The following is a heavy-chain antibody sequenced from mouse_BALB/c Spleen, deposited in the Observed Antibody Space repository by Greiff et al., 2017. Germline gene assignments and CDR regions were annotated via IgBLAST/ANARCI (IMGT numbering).Heavy chain of an antibody. CDR3: ARGTLTTRAMDY. J-gene: IGHJ4*01. D-gene: IGHD1-1*01. Sequence: EVHLVESGGGLVKPGGSLKLTCAASGFTFSSYAMSWVRQSPEKRLEWVAEISSGGSYTYYPDTVTGRFTISRDNAKNTLYLEMSSLRSEDTAMYYCARGTLTTRAMDYWGQGTSVTVSS. V-gene: IGHV5-9-4*01. CDR2: ISSGGSYT. CDR1: GFTFSSYA.